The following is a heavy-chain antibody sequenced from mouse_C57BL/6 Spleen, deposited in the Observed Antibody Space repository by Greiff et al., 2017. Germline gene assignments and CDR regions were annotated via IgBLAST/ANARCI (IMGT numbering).Heavy chain of an antibody. CDR3: ARDGGRDYFDY. D-gene: IGHD3-3*01. CDR2: ISDGGSYT. J-gene: IGHJ2*01. Sequence: EVQGVESGGGLVKPGGSLKLSCAASGFTFSSYAMSWVRQTPEKRLEWVATISDGGSYTYYPDNVTGRFTISRDNAKNNLYLQMSHLKSEDTAMYYCARDGGRDYFDYWGQGTTLTVSS. CDR1: GFTFSSYA. V-gene: IGHV5-4*01.